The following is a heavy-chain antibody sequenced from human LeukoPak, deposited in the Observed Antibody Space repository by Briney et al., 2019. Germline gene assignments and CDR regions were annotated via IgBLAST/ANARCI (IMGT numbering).Heavy chain of an antibody. J-gene: IGHJ2*01. CDR2: IYPGDSDT. CDR3: ASPVVPAANNAANYWYFDL. V-gene: IGHV5-51*01. CDR1: GYSFISYW. Sequence: GESLKISCKGSGYSFISYWIGWVRQMPGKGLEWMGIIYPGDSDTRYSPSFQGQDTISADNSISTAYLQWSSLKASDTAMYYYASPVVPAANNAANYWYFDLWGRGTLVTVSS. D-gene: IGHD2-2*01.